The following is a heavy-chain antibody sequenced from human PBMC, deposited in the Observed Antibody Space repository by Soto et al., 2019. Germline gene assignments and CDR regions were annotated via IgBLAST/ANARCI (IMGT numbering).Heavy chain of an antibody. CDR2: INAGNGNT. CDR1: GYAFTSYA. J-gene: IGHJ5*02. V-gene: IGHV1-3*01. CDR3: ARRRYPNWFDP. D-gene: IGHD2-2*02. Sequence: GGSVKVCFKACGYAFTSYAMHLVRQAPGQRLEWMGWINAGNGNTEYSQKFQGRVTITRDTSASKAYMELSSLRSEDTAVYYCARRRYPNWFDPWGQGTLVTVSS.